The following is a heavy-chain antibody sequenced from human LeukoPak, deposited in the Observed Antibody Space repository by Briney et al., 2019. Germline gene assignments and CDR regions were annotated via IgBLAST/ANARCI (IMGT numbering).Heavy chain of an antibody. CDR2: INPNSGGT. V-gene: IGHV1-2*02. Sequence: ASVKVSCKASGYSFSDFYMHWVRQAPGQGLEWMGWINPNSGGTDYAQKLQGRVTMTRDTSISTAYMALSSLRSDDTAVYYCARVRSVVGGTIGYWGQGTLVTVSS. CDR3: ARVRSVVGGTIGY. CDR1: GYSFSDFY. D-gene: IGHD2-15*01. J-gene: IGHJ4*02.